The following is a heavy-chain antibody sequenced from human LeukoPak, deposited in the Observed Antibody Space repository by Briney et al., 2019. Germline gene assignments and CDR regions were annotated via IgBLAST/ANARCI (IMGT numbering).Heavy chain of an antibody. CDR3: VRDLPDY. J-gene: IGHJ4*02. V-gene: IGHV3-7*01. Sequence: GGSLRLSCAASGFIFSSFWMGWVRQAPGKGLEWVANIKGDGSKTFYVDSVKGRFTISRDNAKNSLYLQMNSLKAEDTAVYYCVRDLPDYWGQGTLVAVSS. CDR2: IKGDGSKT. CDR1: GFIFSSFW.